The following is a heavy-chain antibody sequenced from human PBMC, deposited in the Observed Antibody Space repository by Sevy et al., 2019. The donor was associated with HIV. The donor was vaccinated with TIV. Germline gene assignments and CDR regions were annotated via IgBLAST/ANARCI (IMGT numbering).Heavy chain of an antibody. D-gene: IGHD1-26*01. CDR3: ARGVSIGPTTEVWFDP. J-gene: IGHJ5*02. CDR2: NSNYNSNK. CDR1: GYTFTSYG. Sequence: ASVKVSCKASGYTFTSYGITWVRQAPGQGLEWMGWNSNYNSNKKSAQKFQDRVTLTTETSTRTAYMELRSLRNDDTAVYYCARGVSIGPTTEVWFDPWGQGTLVTVSS. V-gene: IGHV1-18*01.